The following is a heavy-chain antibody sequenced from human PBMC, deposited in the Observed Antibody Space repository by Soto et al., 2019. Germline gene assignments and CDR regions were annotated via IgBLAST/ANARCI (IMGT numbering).Heavy chain of an antibody. D-gene: IGHD3-9*01. V-gene: IGHV4-4*07. CDR1: DDCINSYY. Sequence: SDTMYLTCTVSDDCINSYYWNWIRKHAGKGLEWIGRVSTNGATNYNPSLESRVTMSVDTSKNQFSLKLTSVTAADTAVYFCARADYEILTGSYAMDVWGQGTTVTVSS. J-gene: IGHJ6*02. CDR2: VSTNGAT. CDR3: ARADYEILTGSYAMDV.